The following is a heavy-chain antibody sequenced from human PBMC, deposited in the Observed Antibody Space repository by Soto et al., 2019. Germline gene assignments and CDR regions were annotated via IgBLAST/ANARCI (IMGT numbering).Heavy chain of an antibody. CDR2: IVVGSGNT. D-gene: IGHD2-15*01. CDR1: GFTFTSSA. J-gene: IGHJ3*02. V-gene: IGHV1-58*02. Sequence: GASVKVSCKASGFTFTSSAMQWVRRARGQRLEWIGWIVVGSGNTNYAQKFQERVTITRDMSTSTAYMELSSLRSEDTAVYYCAIMVVAATHDAFDIWGQGTMVTVSS. CDR3: AIMVVAATHDAFDI.